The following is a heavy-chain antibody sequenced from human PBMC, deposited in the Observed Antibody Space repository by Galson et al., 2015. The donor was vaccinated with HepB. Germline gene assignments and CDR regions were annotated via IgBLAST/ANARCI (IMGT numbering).Heavy chain of an antibody. V-gene: IGHV3-33*01. J-gene: IGHJ4*02. CDR1: GFTFSSYG. CDR3: ARDLASGSFDY. CDR2: IWYDGSNK. D-gene: IGHD1-26*01. Sequence: SLRLSCAASGFTFSSYGMHWVRQAPGKGLEWVAVIWYDGSNKYYADSVKGRFTISRDNSKNTLYLQMNSLRAEDTAVYYCARDLASGSFDYWGQGTLVTVSS.